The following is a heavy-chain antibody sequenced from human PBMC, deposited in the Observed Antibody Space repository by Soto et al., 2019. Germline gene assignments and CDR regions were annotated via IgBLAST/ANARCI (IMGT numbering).Heavy chain of an antibody. Sequence: SVKVSCKASGCPFSSYAISWVRQAPGQGLEWMGGIIPIFVTANYAQKFQGRVTITADESTSTAYMELSSLRSEDTAVYYCASARIAAAGTTSAGSGYYYGMDVWGQGTTVTVSS. CDR3: ASARIAAAGTTSAGSGYYYGMDV. CDR1: GCPFSSYA. V-gene: IGHV1-69*13. J-gene: IGHJ6*02. CDR2: IIPIFVTA. D-gene: IGHD6-13*01.